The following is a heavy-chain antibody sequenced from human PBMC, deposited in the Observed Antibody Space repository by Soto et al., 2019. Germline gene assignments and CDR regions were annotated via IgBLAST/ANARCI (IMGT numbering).Heavy chain of an antibody. V-gene: IGHV3-30*18. CDR1: GFTFSSYG. CDR2: ISYDGSNK. Sequence: GGSLRLSCAASGFTFSSYGMHWVRQAPGKGLEWVAVISYDGSNKYYADSVKGRFTISRDNSKNTLYLQMNSLRAEDTAVYYCAKDVAVRGVTPYYFDYWGQGTLVTVSS. CDR3: AKDVAVRGVTPYYFDY. D-gene: IGHD3-10*01. J-gene: IGHJ4*02.